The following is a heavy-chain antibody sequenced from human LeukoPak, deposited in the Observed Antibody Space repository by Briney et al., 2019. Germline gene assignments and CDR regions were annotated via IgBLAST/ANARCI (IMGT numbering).Heavy chain of an antibody. CDR3: ARAFTRVTMIVVVPDAFDI. J-gene: IGHJ3*02. V-gene: IGHV1-69*13. CDR1: GGTFSSYA. CDR2: IVPIFGTA. D-gene: IGHD3-22*01. Sequence: SVKVSCKASGGTFSSYAISWVRQAPGQGLEWMGGIVPIFGTANYAQKFQGRVTITADESTSTAYMELSSLRSEDTAVYYCARAFTRVTMIVVVPDAFDIWGQGTMVTVSS.